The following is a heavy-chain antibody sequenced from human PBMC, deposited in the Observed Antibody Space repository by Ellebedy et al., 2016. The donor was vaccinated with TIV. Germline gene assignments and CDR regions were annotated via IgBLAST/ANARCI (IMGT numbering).Heavy chain of an antibody. CDR2: IVLGSGNT. D-gene: IGHD6-6*01. CDR1: GFSFSSSA. CDR3: AADTEYSSSSWFDY. J-gene: IGHJ4*02. V-gene: IGHV1-58*01. Sequence: AASVKVSCKASGFSFSSSAVQWVRQARGQPLEWIGWIVLGSGNTNSAPEFQERVTITRDVSTSTVYMELSSLRSEDTGVYYCAADTEYSSSSWFDYWGQGTLVTVSS.